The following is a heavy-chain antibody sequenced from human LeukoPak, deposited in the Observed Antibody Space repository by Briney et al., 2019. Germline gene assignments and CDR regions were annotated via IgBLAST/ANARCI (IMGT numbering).Heavy chain of an antibody. Sequence: SETLSLTCDVSGGSISSTNWWSWVRQPPGQGLEWIGEISLTGETNYNPSLNGRVTMSLDKSRNQLSLKLTSVTAADTAVYYCARHDYSISWFDPWGQGTLVTVSS. CDR1: GGSISSTNW. CDR3: ARHDYSISWFDP. J-gene: IGHJ5*02. CDR2: ISLTGET. D-gene: IGHD4-11*01. V-gene: IGHV4-4*02.